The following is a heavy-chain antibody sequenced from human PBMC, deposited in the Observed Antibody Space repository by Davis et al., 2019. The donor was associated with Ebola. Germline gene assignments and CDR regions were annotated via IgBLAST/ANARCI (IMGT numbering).Heavy chain of an antibody. Sequence: GESLKISCKGSGYSFTSYWIGWVRQMPGKGLEWMGIIYPGDSDTRYSPSFQGQVTISADKSISTAYLQWSSLKASDTAMYYCVYCSGGSCPLNGMDVWGQGTTVTVSS. CDR3: VYCSGGSCPLNGMDV. J-gene: IGHJ6*02. V-gene: IGHV5-51*01. CDR2: IYPGDSDT. D-gene: IGHD2-15*01. CDR1: GYSFTSYW.